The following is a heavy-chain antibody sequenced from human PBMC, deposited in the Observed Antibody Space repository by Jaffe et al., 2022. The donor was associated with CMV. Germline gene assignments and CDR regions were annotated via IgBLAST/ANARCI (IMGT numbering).Heavy chain of an antibody. V-gene: IGHV3-21*01. CDR1: GFTFSSYS. J-gene: IGHJ2*01. D-gene: IGHD6-13*01. CDR2: ISSSSSYI. Sequence: EVQLVESGGGLVKPGGSLRLSCAASGFTFSSYSMNWVRQAPGKGLEWVSSISSSSSYIYYADSVKGRFTISRDNAKNSLYLQMNSLRAEDTAVYYCARDQLVHWYFDLWGRGTLVTVSS. CDR3: ARDQLVHWYFDL.